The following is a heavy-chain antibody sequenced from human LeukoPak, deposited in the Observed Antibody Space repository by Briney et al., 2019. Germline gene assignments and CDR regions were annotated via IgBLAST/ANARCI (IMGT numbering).Heavy chain of an antibody. CDR2: ISSTAI. CDR1: GFTFSSYS. Sequence: GGFLRLSCAASGFTFSSYSMNWVRQAPGKGLEWVSYISSTAIYYADSVKGRFTISRDNAKNSLYLQMDSLRVEDTAVYYCAKVLRDYAALDYWGQGTLVTVSS. J-gene: IGHJ4*02. D-gene: IGHD4/OR15-4a*01. V-gene: IGHV3-48*01. CDR3: AKVLRDYAALDY.